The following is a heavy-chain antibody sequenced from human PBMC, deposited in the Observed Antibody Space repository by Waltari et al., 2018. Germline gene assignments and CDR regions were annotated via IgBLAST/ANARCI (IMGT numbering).Heavy chain of an antibody. Sequence: QVQLVQSGAEVKKPGASVKVSCKASGYTFTSYGISWVRQAPGQGLAWMGWISAYNGNTNYAQKLQGRVTMTTDTSTSTAYMELRSLRSDDTAVYYCARGPNRITIFGVVRWRVGDWFDPWGQGTLVTVSS. J-gene: IGHJ5*02. CDR2: ISAYNGNT. D-gene: IGHD3-3*01. CDR1: GYTFTSYG. V-gene: IGHV1-18*01. CDR3: ARGPNRITIFGVVRWRVGDWFDP.